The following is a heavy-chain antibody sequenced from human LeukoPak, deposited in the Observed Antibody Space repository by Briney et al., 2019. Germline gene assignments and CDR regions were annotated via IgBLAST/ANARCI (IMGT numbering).Heavy chain of an antibody. CDR3: VSRPSNYGDYAYDY. Sequence: SETPSLTCAVSGYSISSGYYWGWIRQPPGKGLEWIGSIYHSGSTYYNPSLKTRVTISVDTSKNQFSLKLSSVTAADTAVYYCVSRPSNYGDYAYDYWGQGTLVTVSS. D-gene: IGHD4-17*01. J-gene: IGHJ4*02. CDR2: IYHSGST. CDR1: GYSISSGYY. V-gene: IGHV4-38-2*01.